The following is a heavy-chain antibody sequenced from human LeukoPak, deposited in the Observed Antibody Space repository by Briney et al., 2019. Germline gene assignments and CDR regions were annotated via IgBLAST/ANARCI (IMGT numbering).Heavy chain of an antibody. CDR1: GLTVSSYA. V-gene: IGHV1-69*04. J-gene: IGHJ6*02. D-gene: IGHD6-19*01. CDR3: ARDGGGAQTVAGTHYYYGMDV. Sequence: GESLRLPCGASGLTVSSYAISWVRHAPGQAREWMGRIIPILGIANYAQKFQGRVTITADKSTNTAYMELSSLRSEDTAVYYCARDGGGAQTVAGTHYYYGMDVWGQGTTVTVSS. CDR2: IIPILGIA.